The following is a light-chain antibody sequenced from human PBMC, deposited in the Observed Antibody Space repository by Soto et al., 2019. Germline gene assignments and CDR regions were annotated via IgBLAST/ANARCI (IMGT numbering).Light chain of an antibody. CDR2: EVS. Sequence: QSALTQPASVSGSPGQSITISCTGSSSDVGSYNYVSWYQQHPGKAPKLMIYEVSKRPSGVSNRFSGSKSGNPASLTISGLQAADEADYYCSSYTSSSTTYVFGTGTKVTVL. CDR1: SSDVGSYNY. CDR3: SSYTSSSTTYV. V-gene: IGLV2-14*01. J-gene: IGLJ1*01.